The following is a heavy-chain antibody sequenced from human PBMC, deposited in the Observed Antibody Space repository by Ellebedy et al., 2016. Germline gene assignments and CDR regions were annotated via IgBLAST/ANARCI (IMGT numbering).Heavy chain of an antibody. Sequence: GESLKISXAASGFTFSNAWMSWVRQAPGKGLEWVGRIKSKTDGGTTDYAAPVKGRFTISRDDSKNTLYLQMNSLKTEDTAVYYCAKDGAATRYDSIYWGQGTLVTVSS. V-gene: IGHV3-15*01. D-gene: IGHD3-22*01. CDR2: IKSKTDGGTT. CDR1: GFTFSNAW. J-gene: IGHJ4*02. CDR3: AKDGAATRYDSIY.